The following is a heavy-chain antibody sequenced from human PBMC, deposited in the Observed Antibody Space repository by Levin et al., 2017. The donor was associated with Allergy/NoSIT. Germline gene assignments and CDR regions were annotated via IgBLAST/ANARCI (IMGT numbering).Heavy chain of an antibody. V-gene: IGHV4-39*01. J-gene: IGHJ5*02. Sequence: SETLSLTCTVSGGSLSSNNYYWGWIRQPPGKGLEWIGNINYSGSTFYNPSLKSRVTISVDTSKNQFSLKLGSVTAADTALYYCARYLTFGWFDPWGQGTLVTVSS. CDR3: ARYLTFGWFDP. CDR2: INYSGST. D-gene: IGHD2/OR15-2a*01. CDR1: GGSLSSNNYY.